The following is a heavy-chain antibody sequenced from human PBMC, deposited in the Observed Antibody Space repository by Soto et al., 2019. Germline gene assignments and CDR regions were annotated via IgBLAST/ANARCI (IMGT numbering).Heavy chain of an antibody. CDR2: INHSGST. D-gene: IGHD3-10*01. V-gene: IGHV4-34*01. CDR3: ARAMVRGGNRGRTDY. Sequence: SETLSLTCAVYGGSFSGYYWSWIRQPPGKGLEWIGEINHSGSTNYNPSLKSRVTISVDTSKNQFSLKLSSVTAADTAVYYCARAMVRGGNRGRTDYWGQGTLVTVSS. CDR1: GGSFSGYY. J-gene: IGHJ4*02.